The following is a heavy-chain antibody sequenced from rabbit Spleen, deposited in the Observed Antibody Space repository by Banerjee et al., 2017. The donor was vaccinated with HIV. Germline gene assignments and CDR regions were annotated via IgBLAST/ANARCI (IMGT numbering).Heavy chain of an antibody. CDR1: GFSFSTGDY. V-gene: IGHV1S40*01. Sequence: QSLEESGGDLVKPGASLTLTCAASGFSFSTGDYMSWVRQAPGKGLEWIGCIYTGDGRTYYTSWAKGRFTISKTSSTTVTLQMTSLTAADTATYFCARDLVGVIGWNFYLWGPGTLVTVS. D-gene: IGHD1-1*01. CDR2: IYTGDGRT. CDR3: ARDLVGVIGWNFYL. J-gene: IGHJ4*01.